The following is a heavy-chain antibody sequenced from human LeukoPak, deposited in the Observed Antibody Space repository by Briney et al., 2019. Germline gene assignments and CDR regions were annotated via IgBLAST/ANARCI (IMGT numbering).Heavy chain of an antibody. CDR3: AKVRGSDAFDL. Sequence: ASVKVSCKSSGGTISTHAINWVRQAPGQGLEWMGRIIPILSQTNYALKFRGRFTMTADESTNTAYMELSSLKSEDTAVYFCAKVRGSDAFDLWGQGTMVTVSS. J-gene: IGHJ3*01. CDR1: GGTISTHA. V-gene: IGHV1-69*11. D-gene: IGHD3-10*01. CDR2: IIPILSQT.